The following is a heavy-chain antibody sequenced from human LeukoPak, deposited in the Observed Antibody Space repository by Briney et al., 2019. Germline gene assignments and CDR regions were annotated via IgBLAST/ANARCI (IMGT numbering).Heavy chain of an antibody. J-gene: IGHJ6*02. D-gene: IGHD1-26*01. CDR3: TRSGLTGMREYGRADYYYYGMDL. CDR2: VNYRGSP. V-gene: IGHV4-34*01. CDR1: GGSFSGYL. Sequence: TSETLSLTCDVPGGSFSGYLWSWIRQSPGKGLEWIGEVNYRGSPNYNPSLESRVTISVDTSKNQLSLKLTSVTAADTALYYCTRSGLTGMREYGRADYYYYGMDLWGQGTAVTVFS.